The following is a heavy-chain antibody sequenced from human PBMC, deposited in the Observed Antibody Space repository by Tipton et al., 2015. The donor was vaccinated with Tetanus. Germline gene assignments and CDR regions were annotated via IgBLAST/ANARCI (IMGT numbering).Heavy chain of an antibody. CDR2: ITPIFGTT. Sequence: QLVQSGAEVKKPGSSVKVSCKASGGTFTNYALSWVRQAPGQGLEWVGGITPIFGTTNSAPNFQGRVTITADESTKTAYMELSSLTSEDSAVYYCARAPNRMSRAYDYWGQGTQIAVSS. D-gene: IGHD1-14*01. CDR1: GGTFTNYA. CDR3: ARAPNRMSRAYDY. J-gene: IGHJ4*02. V-gene: IGHV1-69*01.